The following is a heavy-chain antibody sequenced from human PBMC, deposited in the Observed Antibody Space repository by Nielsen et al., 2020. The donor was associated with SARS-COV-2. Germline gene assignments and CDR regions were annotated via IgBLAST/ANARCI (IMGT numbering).Heavy chain of an antibody. CDR1: GFSFAEYG. J-gene: IGHJ3*01. CDR3: AKVYLSGSYRPPREAFDV. CDR2: TSYDGGFK. Sequence: GESLKISCAASGFSFAEYGMHWVRQAPGKGPEWVVVTSYDGGFKDYGNSVKGRFTVSRDNSQNMLYLQMNRLRPEDTAVYYCAKVYLSGSYRPPREAFDVWGQGTKVTVSS. D-gene: IGHD1-26*01. V-gene: IGHV3-30*18.